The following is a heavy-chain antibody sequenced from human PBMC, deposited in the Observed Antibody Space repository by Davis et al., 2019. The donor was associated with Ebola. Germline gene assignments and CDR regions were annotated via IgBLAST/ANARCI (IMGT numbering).Heavy chain of an antibody. J-gene: IGHJ4*02. V-gene: IGHV1-24*01. D-gene: IGHD2-15*01. Sequence: ASVQVSCKVSAYTLTELSMHWLRQAAGKGLEWMGGFDPEDGETIYAQKFQGRVTMTEDTSTDTAYMELSSLRSEDTAVYYCATVGLLRPIDYWGQGTLVTVSS. CDR2: FDPEDGET. CDR3: ATVGLLRPIDY. CDR1: AYTLTELS.